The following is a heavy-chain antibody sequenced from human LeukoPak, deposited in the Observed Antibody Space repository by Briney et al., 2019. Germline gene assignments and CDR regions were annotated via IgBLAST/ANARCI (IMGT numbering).Heavy chain of an antibody. J-gene: IGHJ4*02. CDR1: GGSFSGYY. Sequence: SETLSLTCAVYGGSFSGYYWSWIRQPPGKGLEWIGEINHSGSTNYNPSLKSRVTISVDTSKNQFSLKLSSVTAADAAVYYCARRRYFDYWGQGTLVTVSS. V-gene: IGHV4-34*01. CDR2: INHSGST. CDR3: ARRRYFDY.